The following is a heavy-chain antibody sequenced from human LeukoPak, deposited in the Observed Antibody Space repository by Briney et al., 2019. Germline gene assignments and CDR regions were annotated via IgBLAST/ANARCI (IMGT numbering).Heavy chain of an antibody. CDR2: ITPTADWT. J-gene: IGHJ6*02. CDR3: TRGPGRSSSPYYGMDV. V-gene: IGHV3-23*01. D-gene: IGHD6-6*01. Sequence: GGSLRLSCVASGFTFSSCSMTWVRQAPGKGLECVSTITPTADWTFYADSVKGRFSISRDDSKNTVYLQMNSLRAEDTAVYYCTRGPGRSSSPYYGMDVWGQGTTVTVSS. CDR1: GFTFSSCS.